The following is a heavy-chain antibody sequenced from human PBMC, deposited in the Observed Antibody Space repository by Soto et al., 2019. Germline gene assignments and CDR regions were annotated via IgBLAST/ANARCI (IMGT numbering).Heavy chain of an antibody. CDR3: ARDRTTFGVVIKNYYYGMDV. D-gene: IGHD3-3*01. V-gene: IGHV1-18*01. J-gene: IGHJ6*02. CDR1: GYTFTSYG. Sequence: ASVKVSCKASGYTFTSYGISWVRQAPGQGLEWMGCISAYSFNTNYAQKFQGRLTMTTDTSTNTAYMELRSLGSDDTAAYYCARDRTTFGVVIKNYYYGMDVWGQGTTVTVSS. CDR2: ISAYSFNT.